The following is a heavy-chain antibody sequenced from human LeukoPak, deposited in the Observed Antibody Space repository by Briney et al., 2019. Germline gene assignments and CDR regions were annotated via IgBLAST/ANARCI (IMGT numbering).Heavy chain of an antibody. Sequence: GGSLRLSCAASGFTFSDYYMSWIRQAPGKGLEWLSYISGSGGDIHYADSVKGRFTISRDNAKNSLYLQMNSLRAEDTAMYYCARDIRAVGVTLYFDYWGQGILVTVSS. CDR1: GFTFSDYY. D-gene: IGHD1-26*01. CDR2: ISGSGGDI. V-gene: IGHV3-11*01. J-gene: IGHJ4*02. CDR3: ARDIRAVGVTLYFDY.